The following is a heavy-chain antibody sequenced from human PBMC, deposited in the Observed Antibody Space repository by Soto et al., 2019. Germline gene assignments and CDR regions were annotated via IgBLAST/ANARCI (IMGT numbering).Heavy chain of an antibody. J-gene: IGHJ6*02. D-gene: IGHD3-10*01. CDR1: GGSISTYY. Sequence: PSETLSLTCTVSGGSISTYYWSWVRQPPGKGLEWIGYIYYSGSTNYNPSLKSRLTISVDTSKNQMSLKLNSVTAADTAAYYCARDIYYYGSGTTYGMDVWGQGTTVTVS. V-gene: IGHV4-59*01. CDR3: ARDIYYYGSGTTYGMDV. CDR2: IYYSGST.